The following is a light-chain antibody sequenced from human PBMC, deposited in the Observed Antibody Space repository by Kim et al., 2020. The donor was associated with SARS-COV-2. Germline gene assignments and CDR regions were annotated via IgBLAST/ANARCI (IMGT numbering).Light chain of an antibody. CDR3: QSRDSGGNVV. CDR2: GRN. J-gene: IGLJ2*01. Sequence: SSELTQDPAVSVALGQTVRITCPVDSLRSYYATWYQQKPRQAPLLVIFGRNNRPSGIPDRFSGSTSGNTASLTISGAQAEDEADFYCQSRDSGGNVVFGGGTQLTVL. CDR1: SLRSYY. V-gene: IGLV3-19*01.